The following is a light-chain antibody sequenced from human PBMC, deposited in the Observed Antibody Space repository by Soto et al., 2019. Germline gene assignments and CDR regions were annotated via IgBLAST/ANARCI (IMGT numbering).Light chain of an antibody. Sequence: SYELTQPLSVSVAPGKTATITCGGNDIGSKSVHWYQQKPGQAPVLVVYYNLERPSGIPERFSGSNSKNTATLTISRVEAGDEAAYYCQVWDSSSKHVVFGGGTKLTVL. J-gene: IGLJ2*01. CDR1: DIGSKS. CDR2: YNL. CDR3: QVWDSSSKHVV. V-gene: IGLV3-21*01.